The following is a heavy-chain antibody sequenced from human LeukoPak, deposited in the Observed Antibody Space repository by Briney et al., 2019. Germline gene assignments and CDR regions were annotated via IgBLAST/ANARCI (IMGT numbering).Heavy chain of an antibody. CDR1: GGSISSYY. V-gene: IGHV4-59*12. D-gene: IGHD2-2*01. CDR2: IYYSGST. J-gene: IGHJ6*03. Sequence: SETLSLTCTVSGGSISSYYWSWIRQPPGKGLEWIGYIYYSGSTNYNPSLKSRVTISVDTSKNQISLKLSSVTAADTAVYYCAREYHRFYYYYMDVWGKGTTVTVSS. CDR3: AREYHRFYYYYMDV.